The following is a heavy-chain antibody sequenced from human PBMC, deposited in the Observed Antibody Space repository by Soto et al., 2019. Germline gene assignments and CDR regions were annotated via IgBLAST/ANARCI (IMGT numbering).Heavy chain of an antibody. D-gene: IGHD2-2*01. CDR2: ISGTGVPT. J-gene: IGHJ5*02. CDR3: AKSFCSSSSCFFLGVGP. CDR1: GFDFSSYA. V-gene: IGHV3-23*01. Sequence: EVQLLESGGGLVQPGGSLRLSCAASGFDFSSYAMSWVRQAPGKGLECISLISGTGVPTLYAESVKGRFAVTRDKSKDTLFLEMNNLGVDDTAMYYCAKSFCSSSSCFFLGVGPWGPGTLVTVSS.